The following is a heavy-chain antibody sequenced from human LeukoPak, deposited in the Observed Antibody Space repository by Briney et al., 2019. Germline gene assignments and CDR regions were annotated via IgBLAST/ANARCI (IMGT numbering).Heavy chain of an antibody. Sequence: ASVKVSCKASGYTFTSYDINWVRQATGQGLEWMGWMNPNSGNTGYAQKFQGRVTMTRNTSISTAYMELSSLRSEDTAVYYCARGSYACSSTSCYRAWFDPRGQGTLVTVSS. D-gene: IGHD2-2*01. J-gene: IGHJ5*02. CDR2: MNPNSGNT. CDR3: ARGSYACSSTSCYRAWFDP. V-gene: IGHV1-8*01. CDR1: GYTFTSYD.